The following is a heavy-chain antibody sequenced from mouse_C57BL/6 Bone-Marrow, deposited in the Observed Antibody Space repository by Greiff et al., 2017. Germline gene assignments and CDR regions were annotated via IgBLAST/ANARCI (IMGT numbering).Heavy chain of an antibody. D-gene: IGHD1-1*01. J-gene: IGHJ4*01. Sequence: QVQLQQPGAELVKPGASVKMSCKASGYTFTSYWITWVKQRPGQGLEWIGDIYPGSGSTNYNEKFKSKATLTVDTSSSTAYMQLSSLTSEDSAIYFCARETHYGSSPYYAMDYWGQGTSVTVSS. V-gene: IGHV1-55*01. CDR1: GYTFTSYW. CDR3: ARETHYGSSPYYAMDY. CDR2: IYPGSGST.